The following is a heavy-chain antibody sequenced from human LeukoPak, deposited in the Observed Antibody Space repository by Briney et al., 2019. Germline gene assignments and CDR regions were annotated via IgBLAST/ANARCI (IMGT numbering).Heavy chain of an antibody. Sequence: PGGSLRLSCAASGFTFSSYGMHWVRQAPGKGLEWVAVIWYDGSNKYYADSVKGRFTISRDNSKNTLYLQMNSLRAEATAVYYCARGHYYDSSGPFDYWGQGTLVTVSS. D-gene: IGHD3-22*01. CDR2: IWYDGSNK. CDR1: GFTFSSYG. CDR3: ARGHYYDSSGPFDY. J-gene: IGHJ4*02. V-gene: IGHV3-33*01.